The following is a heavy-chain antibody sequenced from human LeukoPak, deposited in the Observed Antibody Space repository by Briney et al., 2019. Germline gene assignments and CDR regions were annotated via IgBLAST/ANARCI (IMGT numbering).Heavy chain of an antibody. Sequence: GGSLRLSCAASGFTFSNAWMSWVRQAPGKGLEWVGRIKSKTDGGTTDYAAPVKGRFTISRDDSKNTLYLQMNSLKTEDTAVYYCTTVDMIVVVEPPLPAGPLSAFDIWGQGTMVTASS. J-gene: IGHJ3*02. CDR2: IKSKTDGGTT. D-gene: IGHD3-22*01. CDR3: TTVDMIVVVEPPLPAGPLSAFDI. CDR1: GFTFSNAW. V-gene: IGHV3-15*01.